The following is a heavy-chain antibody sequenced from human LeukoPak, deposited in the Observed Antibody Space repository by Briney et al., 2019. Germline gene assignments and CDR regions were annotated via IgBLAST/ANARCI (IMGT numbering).Heavy chain of an antibody. Sequence: GSLRLSCAASGFTFSAYWMNWVRQPPGKGLEWIGEINHSGSTNYNPSLKSRVTISVDTSKNQFSLKLSSVTAADTAVYYCARATAFFDIWGQGTMVTVPS. CDR1: GFTFSAYW. V-gene: IGHV4-34*01. CDR2: INHSGST. J-gene: IGHJ3*02. CDR3: ARATAFFDI.